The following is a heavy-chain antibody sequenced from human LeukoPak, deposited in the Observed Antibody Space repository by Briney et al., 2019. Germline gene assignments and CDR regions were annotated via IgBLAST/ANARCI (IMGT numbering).Heavy chain of an antibody. CDR2: IYYSGST. CDR3: ARSLDYYDSSGYYRYYYYHMDV. D-gene: IGHD3-22*01. V-gene: IGHV4-59*01. CDR1: GGSISSYY. J-gene: IGHJ6*03. Sequence: SETLSLTCTVSGGSISSYYWSWIRQPPGKGLEWIGYIYYSGSTDYSPSLKSRVTISVETSKNQFSLKLSSVTAADTAVYYCARSLDYYDSSGYYRYYYYHMDVWGKGTTVTVSS.